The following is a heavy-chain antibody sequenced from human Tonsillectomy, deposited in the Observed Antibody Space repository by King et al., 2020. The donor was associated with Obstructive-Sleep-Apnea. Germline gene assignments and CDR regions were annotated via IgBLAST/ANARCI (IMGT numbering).Heavy chain of an antibody. D-gene: IGHD2-2*01. J-gene: IGHJ2*01. V-gene: IGHV4-31*03. CDR2: ISYSGST. CDR3: AREVRGTWYFDL. Sequence: VQLQESGPGLVKPSQTLSLTCTVSGVSISSGGYYWSWIRQHPGKGLEWSGYISYSGSTYYNPSLKSRVTISVDTSKNQFSLKLSSVTAADTAVYYCAREVRGTWYFDLWGRGTLVTVSS. CDR1: GVSISSGGYY.